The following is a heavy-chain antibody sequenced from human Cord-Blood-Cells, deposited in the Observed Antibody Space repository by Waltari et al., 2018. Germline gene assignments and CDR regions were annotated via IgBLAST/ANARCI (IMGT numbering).Heavy chain of an antibody. D-gene: IGHD1-26*01. CDR3: ARGAPGVGAPFDY. CDR2: INHSGST. Sequence: QVQLQQWGAGLLKPSETLSLTCAVYGGSFSGYYWSWIRQPPGKGLEWIGEINHSGSTNYSPSLKGRVTISVDTSKNQFSLKLSSVTTADTAVYYCARGAPGVGAPFDYWGQGTLVTVSS. CDR1: GGSFSGYY. V-gene: IGHV4-34*01. J-gene: IGHJ4*02.